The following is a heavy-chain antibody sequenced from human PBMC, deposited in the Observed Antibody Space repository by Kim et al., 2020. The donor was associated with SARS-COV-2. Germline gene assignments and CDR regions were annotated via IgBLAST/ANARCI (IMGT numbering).Heavy chain of an antibody. J-gene: IGHJ3*02. Sequence: RFTISRDNAKNSLYLQMNSLRAEDTAVYYCARDFPRITMVRGPDPGAFDIWGQGTMVTVSS. D-gene: IGHD3-10*01. V-gene: IGHV3-11*06. CDR3: ARDFPRITMVRGPDPGAFDI.